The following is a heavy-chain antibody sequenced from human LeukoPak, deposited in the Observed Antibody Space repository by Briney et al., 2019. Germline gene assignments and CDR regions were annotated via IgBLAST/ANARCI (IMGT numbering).Heavy chain of an antibody. Sequence: SETLSLTCTVFGGSISSYYWSWIRQPAGKGLEWIGRIYTSGSTNYNPSLKSRVTISVDTSKNQFSLKLSSVTAADTAVYYCSYRKSTIFGVVYDYWGQGTLVTVSS. V-gene: IGHV4-4*07. CDR2: IYTSGST. J-gene: IGHJ4*02. CDR3: SYRKSTIFGVVYDY. D-gene: IGHD3-3*01. CDR1: GGSISSYY.